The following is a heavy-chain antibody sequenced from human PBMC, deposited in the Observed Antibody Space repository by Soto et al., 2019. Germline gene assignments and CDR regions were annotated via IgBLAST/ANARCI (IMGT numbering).Heavy chain of an antibody. J-gene: IGHJ4*02. D-gene: IGHD6-19*01. CDR1: GYTFSSYW. V-gene: IGHV5-51*01. CDR3: ARIQPWLIPTDH. Sequence: GESLKISCKGSGYTFSSYWIGWVRQTPGKGLEWMGIIYPGDSDTRYSPSFQGQVTISVDKSVRTAYVQWSSLTASDTAMYYCARIQPWLIPTDHWGQGTQVTVSS. CDR2: IYPGDSDT.